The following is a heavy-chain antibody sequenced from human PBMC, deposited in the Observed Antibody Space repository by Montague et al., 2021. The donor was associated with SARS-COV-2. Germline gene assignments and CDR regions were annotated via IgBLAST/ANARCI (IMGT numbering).Heavy chain of an antibody. CDR3: ARDRGRYFDSGSYNWLDS. CDR1: GGSISPYY. D-gene: IGHD3-10*01. Sequence: SETLSLTCTGSGGSISPYYWTWIRQPPGKGLEWIGYIYYTGNTKYKPSLKSRVTISVDTSKNQFSLNLKSVTAADTAVYYCARDRGRYFDSGSYNWLDSWGQGTLVTVSS. V-gene: IGHV4-59*01. CDR2: IYYTGNT. J-gene: IGHJ5*01.